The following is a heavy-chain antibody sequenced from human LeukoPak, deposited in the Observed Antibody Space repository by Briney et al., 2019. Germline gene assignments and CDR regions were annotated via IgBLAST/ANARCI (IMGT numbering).Heavy chain of an antibody. D-gene: IGHD1-26*01. Sequence: ASVTVSCKASGGTFSIYAISWVRQAPGQGLEGMGGIVPVLRTPKYAQKFQGRVTITADESTSTAYMELSSLRSEDTAIYYCARGGSYYFGNYYYMDVWGKGTMVTVSS. CDR2: IVPVLRTP. V-gene: IGHV1-69*13. CDR3: ARGGSYYFGNYYYMDV. J-gene: IGHJ6*03. CDR1: GGTFSIYA.